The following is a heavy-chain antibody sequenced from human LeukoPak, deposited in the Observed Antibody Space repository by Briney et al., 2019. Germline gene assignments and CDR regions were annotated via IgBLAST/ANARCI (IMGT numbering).Heavy chain of an antibody. J-gene: IGHJ4*02. CDR1: EFSLRSYS. V-gene: IGHV3-30*02. CDR2: IQFDESSK. Sequence: GGSLRLSCGASEFSLRSYSMDWVRQAPGKGLEWVAFIQFDESSKNYADSVKGRFTISRDNSKNTVYLQVNSLRAEDTAVYYCAKEDGTVVVSTFGDWGQGTLVTVSS. CDR3: AKEDGTVVVSTFGD. D-gene: IGHD3-22*01.